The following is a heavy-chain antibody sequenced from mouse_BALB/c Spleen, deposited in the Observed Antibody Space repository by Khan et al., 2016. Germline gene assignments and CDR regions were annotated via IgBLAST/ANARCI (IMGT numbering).Heavy chain of an antibody. CDR1: GYTFTTYT. CDR3: TSGDGNNGY. Sequence: LQQAGAELARPGASVKMSCKASGYTFTTYTMQWVKQRPGQGLEWIGYINPASNYSNYNQKFKDKATLTADRSSSPAYIQLSSLTSEDSAVYYCTSGDGNNGYWGQGTLVTVSA. V-gene: IGHV1-4*01. CDR2: INPASNYS. J-gene: IGHJ3*02. D-gene: IGHD2-1*01.